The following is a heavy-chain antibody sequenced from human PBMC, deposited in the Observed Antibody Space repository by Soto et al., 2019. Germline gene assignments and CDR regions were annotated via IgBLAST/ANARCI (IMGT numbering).Heavy chain of an antibody. Sequence: EVQLVESGGGLVQPGGSLRLSCAASGFTFSSYSMNWVRQAPGKGLEWVSYISSSSSTIYYADSVKGRFTISRDNAKNSLYLQMNSLRDGDTAVYYCARKNTYYYDSSGRMDVWGQGTTVTVSS. V-gene: IGHV3-48*02. CDR2: ISSSSSTI. D-gene: IGHD3-22*01. CDR1: GFTFSSYS. J-gene: IGHJ6*02. CDR3: ARKNTYYYDSSGRMDV.